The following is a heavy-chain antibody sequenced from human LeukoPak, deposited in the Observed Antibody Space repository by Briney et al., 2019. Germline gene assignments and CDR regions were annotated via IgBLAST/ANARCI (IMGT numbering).Heavy chain of an antibody. Sequence: SETLSLTCTVSGGSISSYYWSWIRQPPGKGLEWIGYIYYSGSTNYNPSLKSRFTISVDTSKNQFSLKVCSVTDADTAVYYCARSATPKYYYDSSGYYFRDAFDIWGQGTMVTVSS. CDR3: ARSATPKYYYDSSGYYFRDAFDI. D-gene: IGHD3-22*01. CDR2: IYYSGST. V-gene: IGHV4-59*01. J-gene: IGHJ3*02. CDR1: GGSISSYY.